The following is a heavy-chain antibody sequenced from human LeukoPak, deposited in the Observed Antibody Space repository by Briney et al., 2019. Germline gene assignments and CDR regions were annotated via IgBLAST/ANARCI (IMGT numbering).Heavy chain of an antibody. CDR3: ASIGIVGI. D-gene: IGHD1-26*01. V-gene: IGHV4-39*01. Sequence: PSETLSLTCTVSGGSISSSSYYWGWIRQPPGKGLEWIGSIYYSGSTYYNPSLKSRVTISVDTSKNQFSLKLSSVTAADTAVYYCASIGIVGIRGQGTMVTVSS. CDR2: IYYSGST. CDR1: GGSISSSSYY. J-gene: IGHJ3*02.